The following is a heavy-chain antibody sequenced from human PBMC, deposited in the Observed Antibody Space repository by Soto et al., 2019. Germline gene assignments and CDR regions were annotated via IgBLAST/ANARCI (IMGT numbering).Heavy chain of an antibody. CDR1: GYTFTSYY. CDR3: AGQIGYSYGYGIDYFDY. D-gene: IGHD5-18*01. Sequence: ASVKVSCKASGYTFTSYYMHWVRQAPGQGLEWMGIINPSGGSTSYAQKFQGRVTMTRDTSTSTVYMELSSLRSEDTAVYYCAGQIGYSYGYGIDYFDYWGQGTLVTVSS. V-gene: IGHV1-46*01. J-gene: IGHJ4*02. CDR2: INPSGGST.